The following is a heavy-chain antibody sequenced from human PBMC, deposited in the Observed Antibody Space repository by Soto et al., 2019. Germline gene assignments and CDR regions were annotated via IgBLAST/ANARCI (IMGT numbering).Heavy chain of an antibody. Sequence: QVQLVQSGAEVKKPGASVKVSCKASGYTFTSYGISWVRQAPGQGLEWMGWISAYNGNTNYAQKLQGRVTMTTDTSTSTAYMGLRSLRSDDTAVYYCARPLLIYGDPNYYYYGMDVWGQGTTVTVSS. J-gene: IGHJ6*02. CDR1: GYTFTSYG. V-gene: IGHV1-18*04. CDR3: ARPLLIYGDPNYYYYGMDV. CDR2: ISAYNGNT. D-gene: IGHD4-17*01.